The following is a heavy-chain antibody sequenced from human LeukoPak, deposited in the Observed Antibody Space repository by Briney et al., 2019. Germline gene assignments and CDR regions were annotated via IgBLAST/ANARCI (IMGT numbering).Heavy chain of an antibody. Sequence: SETLSLTCTVSGGSISSYYWSWIRQPPGKGLEWIGYIYYSGSTNYNPSLKSRVTISVDTSKNQFSLKLSSVTAADTAVYYCARLNHYDSSGLDYWGQGTLVTVSS. CDR3: ARLNHYDSSGLDY. CDR1: GGSISSYY. CDR2: IYYSGST. V-gene: IGHV4-59*01. J-gene: IGHJ4*02. D-gene: IGHD3-22*01.